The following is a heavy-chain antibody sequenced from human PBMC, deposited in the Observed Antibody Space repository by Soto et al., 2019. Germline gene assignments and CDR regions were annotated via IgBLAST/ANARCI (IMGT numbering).Heavy chain of an antibody. CDR1: GGTFSSYA. J-gene: IGHJ4*02. CDR2: IIPIFGTA. D-gene: IGHD3-22*01. V-gene: IGHV1-69*13. CDR3: AGEDYYDSSGYYPRRRYYFDY. Sequence: GASVKVSCKASGGTFSSYAISWVRQAPGQGLEWMGGIIPIFGTANYAQKFQGRVTITADESTSTAYMELSSLRSEDTAVYYCAGEDYYDSSGYYPRRRYYFDYWGQGTLVTVSS.